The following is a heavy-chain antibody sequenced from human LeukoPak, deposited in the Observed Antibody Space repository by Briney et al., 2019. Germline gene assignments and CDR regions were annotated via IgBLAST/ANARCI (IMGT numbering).Heavy chain of an antibody. V-gene: IGHV3-21*01. CDR1: GFTFSSYS. Sequence: GGSLRLSCAASGFTFSSYSMNWVRQAPGKGLEWVSSISSSSSYIYYADSVKGRFTISRDSAKNSLYLQMNSLRAEGTAVYYCASGSGSSLDYWGQGTLVTVSS. CDR2: ISSSSSYI. CDR3: ASGSGSSLDY. J-gene: IGHJ4*02. D-gene: IGHD1-26*01.